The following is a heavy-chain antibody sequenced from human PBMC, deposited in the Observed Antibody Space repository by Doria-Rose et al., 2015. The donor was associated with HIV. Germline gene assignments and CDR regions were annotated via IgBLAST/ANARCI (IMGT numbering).Heavy chain of an antibody. Sequence: QVQLQESGPVLVKPTETLTLTCTVSGVSLSSPGMGVSWIRQPPGKALEWLANIFSDDERSYNTSLKSRLTISRGTSKSQVVLTMTDMDPVDTATYYCARIKSSRWYHKYYFDFWGQGTLVIVSA. CDR1: GVSLSSPGMG. J-gene: IGHJ4*02. V-gene: IGHV2-26*01. CDR2: IFSDDER. CDR3: ARIKSSRWYHKYYFDF. D-gene: IGHD6-13*01.